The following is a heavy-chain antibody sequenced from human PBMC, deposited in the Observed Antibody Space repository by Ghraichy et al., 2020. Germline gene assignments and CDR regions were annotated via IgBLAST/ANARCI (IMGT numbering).Heavy chain of an antibody. CDR3: ARVRNYYDSSGHDYGMDV. Sequence: GGSLRLSDIGRAHVCTPVTRLYLVCAPRKGLKWVAVIWYDGSNKYYADSVKGRFTISRDNSKNTLYLQMNSLRAEDTAVYYCARVRNYYDSSGHDYGMDVWGQGTTVTVSS. J-gene: IGHJ6*02. V-gene: IGHV3-33*01. CDR2: IWYDGSNK. CDR1: AHVCTPVT. D-gene: IGHD3-22*01.